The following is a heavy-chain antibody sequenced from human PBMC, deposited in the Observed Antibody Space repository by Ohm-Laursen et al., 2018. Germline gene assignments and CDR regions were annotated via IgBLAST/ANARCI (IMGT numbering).Heavy chain of an antibody. J-gene: IGHJ4*02. Sequence: GSLRLSCSASGFTFSTYWMSWVRQAPGKGLEWVANIKQDGTEKYYVDSVKGRFTVSRDNAKNSLYLHMSSLRAEDTAVYYCAREAAQVIRLRPFDHWGQGTLVTVSS. D-gene: IGHD2-21*01. CDR2: IKQDGTEK. CDR3: AREAAQVIRLRPFDH. CDR1: GFTFSTYW. V-gene: IGHV3-7*01.